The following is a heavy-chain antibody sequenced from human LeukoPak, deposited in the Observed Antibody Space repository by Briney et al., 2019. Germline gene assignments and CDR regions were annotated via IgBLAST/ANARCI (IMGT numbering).Heavy chain of an antibody. Sequence: GSLGLSCTASGFTFGDYAMSWFRQAPGKGLEWVGFIRSKAYGGTTEYAASVKGRFTISRGDSKSIAYLQMNSLKTEDTAVYYCAREVAGLAFDYWGQGTLVTVSS. J-gene: IGHJ4*02. D-gene: IGHD6-19*01. V-gene: IGHV3-49*03. CDR1: GFTFGDYA. CDR2: IRSKAYGGTT. CDR3: AREVAGLAFDY.